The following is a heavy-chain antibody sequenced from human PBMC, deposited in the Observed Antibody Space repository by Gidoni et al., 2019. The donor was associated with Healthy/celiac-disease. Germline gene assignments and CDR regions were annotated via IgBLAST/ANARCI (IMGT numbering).Heavy chain of an antibody. J-gene: IGHJ6*02. CDR3: AREPVVPAATSYYYYGMDV. D-gene: IGHD2-2*01. CDR1: GFTFSSYS. Sequence: EVQLVESGGGLVKPGGSRRVSCAASGFTFSSYSMNWVRQAPGQGLEWVSSIISSSSYIYYADSVKGRFTISRDNAKNSLYLQMNSLRAEDTAVYYCAREPVVPAATSYYYYGMDVWGQGTTVTVSS. V-gene: IGHV3-21*01. CDR2: IISSSSYI.